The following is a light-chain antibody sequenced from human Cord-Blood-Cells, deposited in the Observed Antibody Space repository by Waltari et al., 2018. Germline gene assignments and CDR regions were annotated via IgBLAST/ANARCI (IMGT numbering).Light chain of an antibody. V-gene: IGLV2-14*01. CDR2: DVS. CDR3: SSYTSSSTWV. J-gene: IGLJ3*02. CDR1: ISDDVGYNY. Sequence: QSALTQPSAVSGSPVQSITISFTGTISDDVGYNYVSWYQQHSGKAPKLMVYDVSKRTSGFSNHCSGSKSGTTAHLTISGLQAEDEADYYCSSYTSSSTWVFGGGTKLTVL.